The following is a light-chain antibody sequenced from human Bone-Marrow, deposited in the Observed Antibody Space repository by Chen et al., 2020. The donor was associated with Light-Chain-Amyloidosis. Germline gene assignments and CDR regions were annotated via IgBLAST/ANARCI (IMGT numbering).Light chain of an antibody. CDR2: RDT. Sequence: SYELTPPPSLSVSPGQTARITCSGDDLPTKYAYWYQQKPGQAPVLVIHRDTERPAGISERFSGSSSGKTATVTISGVQAEDESDYHCQSADSSGTYEVIFGGGTKLTVL. J-gene: IGLJ2*01. CDR3: QSADSSGTYEVI. CDR1: DLPTKY. V-gene: IGLV3-25*03.